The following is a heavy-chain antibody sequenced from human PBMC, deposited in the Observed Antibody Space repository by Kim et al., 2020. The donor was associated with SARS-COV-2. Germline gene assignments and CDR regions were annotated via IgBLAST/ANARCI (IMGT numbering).Heavy chain of an antibody. Sequence: ASVKVSCKASGYTFTSYAMNWVRQAPGQGLEWMGWINTNTGNPTYAQGFTGRFVFSLDTSVSTAYLQISSLKAEDTAVYYCARDGGGVYDSSGQSCDYWGQGTLVTVSS. CDR3: ARDGGGVYDSSGQSCDY. D-gene: IGHD3-22*01. V-gene: IGHV7-4-1*02. CDR1: GYTFTSYA. J-gene: IGHJ4*02. CDR2: INTNTGNP.